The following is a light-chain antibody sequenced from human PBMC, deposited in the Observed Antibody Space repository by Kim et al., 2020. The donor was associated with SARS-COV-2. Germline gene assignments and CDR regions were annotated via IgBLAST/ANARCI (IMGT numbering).Light chain of an antibody. J-gene: IGKJ1*01. CDR2: KAS. Sequence: DIQMTQSPSTLSASVGDRVTITCRASQTINNWLAWYQQKPGKAPNVLIYKASSLQSGVPSRFSGSGAGTEFTLTISSLQPEDSATYYCQQYNSYPWTFGQGTKVYIK. CDR1: QTINNW. V-gene: IGKV1-5*03. CDR3: QQYNSYPWT.